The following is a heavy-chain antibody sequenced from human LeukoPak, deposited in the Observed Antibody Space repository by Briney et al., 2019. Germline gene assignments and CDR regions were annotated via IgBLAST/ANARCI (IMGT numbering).Heavy chain of an antibody. V-gene: IGHV4-59*11. CDR3: ARGGGYSGYDFFYYYYMDV. CDR1: GGSISSHY. J-gene: IGHJ6*03. CDR2: IYYSGST. Sequence: SETLSLTCTVSGGSISSHYWSWIRQPPGKGLELIGYIYYSGSTNYNPSLKSRVTISVDTSKNQFSLKLSSVTAADTAVYYCARGGGYSGYDFFYYYYMDVWGKGTTVTVSS. D-gene: IGHD5-12*01.